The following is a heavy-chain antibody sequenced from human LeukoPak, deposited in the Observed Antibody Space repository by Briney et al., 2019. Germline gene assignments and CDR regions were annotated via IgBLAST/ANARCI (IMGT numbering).Heavy chain of an antibody. J-gene: IGHJ4*02. CDR3: AKRSNWNAGDY. Sequence: TGGSLRLSCAASGFALSSYAMSWVRQPPGKGLEWVSHISSGSGSMSYADSVKGRFTISRDNSKNTLYLQMSSLRAEDTAVYYCAKRSNWNAGDYWGQGTLVTVSS. D-gene: IGHD1-20*01. CDR2: ISSGSGSM. V-gene: IGHV3-23*01. CDR1: GFALSSYA.